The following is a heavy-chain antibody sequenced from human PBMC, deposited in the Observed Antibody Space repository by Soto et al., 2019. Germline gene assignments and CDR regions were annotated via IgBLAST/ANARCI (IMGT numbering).Heavy chain of an antibody. Sequence: EVQLLESGGGLVQPGGSLRLSCAASGFTFSSYAMSWVRQAPGKGLEWVSAISGSGGSTYYADSVKGRFTISRDNSKNTLYPQMNSLSAEDTAVYYCAKDPDECSGGSCPISTPCYFGYWGQGNLVTGSA. D-gene: IGHD2-15*01. CDR2: ISGSGGST. J-gene: IGHJ4*02. CDR1: GFTFSSYA. CDR3: AKDPDECSGGSCPISTPCYFGY. V-gene: IGHV3-23*01.